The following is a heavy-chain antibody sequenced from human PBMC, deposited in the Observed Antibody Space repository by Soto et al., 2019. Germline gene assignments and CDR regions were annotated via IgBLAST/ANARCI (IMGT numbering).Heavy chain of an antibody. V-gene: IGHV4-39*01. CDR2: IYYSGST. CDR1: GGSISSSSYY. CDR3: ANYYDILTGYDYAFDI. J-gene: IGHJ3*02. D-gene: IGHD3-9*01. Sequence: SETLSLTCTVSGGSISSSSYYWGWIRQPPGKGLEWIGSIYYSGSTYYNPSLKSRVTISVDTSKNQFSLKLSPVTAADTAVYYCANYYDILTGYDYAFDIWGQGTMVTVSS.